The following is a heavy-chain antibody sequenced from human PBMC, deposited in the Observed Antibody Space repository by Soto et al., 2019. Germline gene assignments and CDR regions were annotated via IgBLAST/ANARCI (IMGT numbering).Heavy chain of an antibody. J-gene: IGHJ4*02. CDR2: INAGNGNT. Sequence: QVPLVQSGAEVKKPGASVKVSCKASGYPFTCFAIHLGRQAPGQRLEWMGCINAGNGNTKYSQKFQGRVTITRDTSASTAYMELSSLRSEDTAVYYCARDLQADYWGQGTLVTVSS. V-gene: IGHV1-3*01. CDR1: GYPFTCFA. CDR3: ARDLQADY.